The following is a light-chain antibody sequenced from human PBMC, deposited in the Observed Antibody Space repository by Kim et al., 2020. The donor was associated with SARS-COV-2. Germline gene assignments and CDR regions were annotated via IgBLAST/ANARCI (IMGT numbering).Light chain of an antibody. CDR3: QTWGTAIDVV. Sequence: QLVLTQSPSASASLGASVKLTCILSSGHSNYTIAWHQQQPEKGPRYLMKLNSDGSHKRGAGIPDRFSGSSSGAERYLTISSLQSEDEADYYCQTWGTAIDVVFGGGTQLTVL. J-gene: IGLJ2*01. CDR1: SGHSNYT. V-gene: IGLV4-69*01. CDR2: LNSDGSH.